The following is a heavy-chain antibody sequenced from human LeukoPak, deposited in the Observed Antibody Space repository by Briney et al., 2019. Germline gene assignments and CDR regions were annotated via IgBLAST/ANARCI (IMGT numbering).Heavy chain of an antibody. CDR3: ARDSTYWYDSGSSGPHYFDY. D-gene: IGHD3-10*01. V-gene: IGHV3-30*01. Sequence: GRSPRLSCAASGFIFSNYAMHWVRQAPGKGLEWVALISSDGSKTYHADSVKGRFSISRDNSKNTLYRQLNSLRAEDTSVYYRARDSTYWYDSGSSGPHYFDYWGQGTLVTVSS. CDR1: GFIFSNYA. CDR2: ISSDGSKT. J-gene: IGHJ4*02.